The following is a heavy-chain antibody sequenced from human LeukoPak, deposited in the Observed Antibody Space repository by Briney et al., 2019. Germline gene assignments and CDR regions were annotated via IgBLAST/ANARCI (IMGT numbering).Heavy chain of an antibody. D-gene: IGHD4-17*01. CDR1: GFTFSSYA. Sequence: PGGSLRLSCAASGFTFSSYAMSWVRQAPGRGLERVAVISYDGSNKYYADSVKGRFTISRDNSKNTLYLQMNSLRAEDTAVYYCARDPQTTVVTFDYWGQGTLVTVSS. CDR2: ISYDGSNK. J-gene: IGHJ4*02. V-gene: IGHV3-30-3*01. CDR3: ARDPQTTVVTFDY.